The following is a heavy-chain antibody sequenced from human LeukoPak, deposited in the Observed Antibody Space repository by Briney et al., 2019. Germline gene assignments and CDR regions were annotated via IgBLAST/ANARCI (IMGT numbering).Heavy chain of an antibody. D-gene: IGHD2-2*01. V-gene: IGHV4-59*01. CDR3: ARGIVVVPAAIFRSRYYYYMDV. CDR1: GGSISSYY. Sequence: PSETLSLTCTVSGGSISSYYWSWIRHPPGKGLEWIGYIYYSGSTNYNPSLKSRVTISVDTSKNQFSLKLSSVTAADTAVYYCARGIVVVPAAIFRSRYYYYMDVWGKGTTVTISS. CDR2: IYYSGST. J-gene: IGHJ6*03.